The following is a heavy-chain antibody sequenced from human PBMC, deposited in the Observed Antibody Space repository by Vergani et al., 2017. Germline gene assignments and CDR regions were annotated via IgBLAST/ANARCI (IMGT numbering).Heavy chain of an antibody. V-gene: IGHV4-38-2*01. J-gene: IGHJ5*02. CDR3: ARRSSSYYFDI. D-gene: IGHD3-22*01. CDR2: VSHSGDT. Sequence: QVNLQESGPGLVKPSETLSLTCAVSGDSISSGNNWGWIRQPPGKGLEWISSVSHSGDTYFNPSLKGRVSISMDTPKNYFFLTLSSVTAADTAMYYCARRSSSYYFDIWGQGVLITVSS. CDR1: GDSISSGNN.